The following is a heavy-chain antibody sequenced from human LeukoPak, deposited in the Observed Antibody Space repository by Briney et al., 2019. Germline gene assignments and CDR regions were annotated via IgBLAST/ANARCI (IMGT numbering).Heavy chain of an antibody. Sequence: GGSLRLSCSASGFTFSSYAMHWVRQAPGKGLEYVSAISGNGGSTYYADSVKGRFTISRDNSKNTLYLQMSSLRAEDTAVYYCVRYYYDSSGSYFDYWGQGTLVTVSS. D-gene: IGHD3-22*01. CDR3: VRYYYDSSGSYFDY. CDR1: GFTFSSYA. J-gene: IGHJ4*02. V-gene: IGHV3-64D*06. CDR2: ISGNGGST.